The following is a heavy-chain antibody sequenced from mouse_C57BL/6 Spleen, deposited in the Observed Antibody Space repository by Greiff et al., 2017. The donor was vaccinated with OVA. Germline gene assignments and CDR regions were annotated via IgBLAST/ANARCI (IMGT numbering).Heavy chain of an antibody. Sequence: VQLQESGPELVKPGASVKISCKASGYAFSSSWMNWVKQRPGKGLEWLGRIYPADGDTNYNGKFKGKATLTADQSSSTADMQLSSRTSEDSAVYCWTRWDYYYCSDYWGQGTTLTVSS. CDR1: GYAFSSSW. CDR2: IYPADGDT. CDR3: TRWDYYYCSDY. J-gene: IGHJ2*01. V-gene: IGHV1-82*01. D-gene: IGHD1-1*01.